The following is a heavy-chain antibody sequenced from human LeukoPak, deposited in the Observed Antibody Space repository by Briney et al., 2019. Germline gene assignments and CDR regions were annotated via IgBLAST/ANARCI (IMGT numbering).Heavy chain of an antibody. D-gene: IGHD6-13*01. V-gene: IGHV3-30-3*01. Sequence: QTGRSLRLSCAASGFTFSSYAMHWVRQAPGKGLEWVAVISYDGSNKYYADSVKGRFTISRDSSKNTLYLQMNSLRAEDTAVYYCARVLDSGIAAAFGYWGQGTLVTVSS. CDR1: GFTFSSYA. CDR2: ISYDGSNK. CDR3: ARVLDSGIAAAFGY. J-gene: IGHJ4*02.